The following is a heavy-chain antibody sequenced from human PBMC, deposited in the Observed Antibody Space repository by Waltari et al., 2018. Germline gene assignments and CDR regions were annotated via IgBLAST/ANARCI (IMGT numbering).Heavy chain of an antibody. CDR3: AGAGLDW. J-gene: IGHJ4*02. V-gene: IGHV3-7*04. CDR2: INKDETEK. CDR1: GFTFNNYY. Sequence: EVQLVESGGGLVQPGGSLRLFCAASGFTFNNYYMRWARQAPGKGLDWGGNINKDETEKNYLDSVKGRFTISRDNTKNSLFLQMNSLRVEDTAVYYCAGAGLDWWGQGTLVTVSS.